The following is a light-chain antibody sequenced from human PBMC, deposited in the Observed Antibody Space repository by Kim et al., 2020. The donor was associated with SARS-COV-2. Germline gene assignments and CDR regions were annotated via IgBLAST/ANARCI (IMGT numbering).Light chain of an antibody. Sequence: PPSISCRSMQILVYSDGNIYLNWFHQRPGQSPRRLIYTVSNRDSGVPDRFSGSGSGTDFTLQISRVEAEDVGVYYCMQGTHWPFTFGPGTKVYIK. CDR3: MQGTHWPFT. V-gene: IGKV2-30*01. J-gene: IGKJ3*01. CDR2: TVS. CDR1: QILVYSDGNIY.